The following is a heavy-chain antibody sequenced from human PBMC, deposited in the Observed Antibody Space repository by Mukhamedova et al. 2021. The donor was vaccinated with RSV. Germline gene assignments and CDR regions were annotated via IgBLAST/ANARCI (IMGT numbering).Heavy chain of an antibody. J-gene: IGHJ4*02. CDR3: TRAPRYFDL. Sequence: GLEWISYISASSGTIYYADSVRGRFTISRDDAKNSLYLQMKSLRAEDTAVYYCTRAPRYFDLWGQGTLVTVSS. V-gene: IGHV3-48*01. CDR2: ISASSGTI.